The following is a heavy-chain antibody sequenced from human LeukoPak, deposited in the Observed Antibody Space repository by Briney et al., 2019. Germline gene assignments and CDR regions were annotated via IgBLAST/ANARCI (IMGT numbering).Heavy chain of an antibody. J-gene: IGHJ4*02. V-gene: IGHV4-30-4*01. CDR1: SGSISSGDFY. Sequence: PSETLSLTCTVSSGSISSGDFYWSWIRQPPGKGLEWIGYIYYSGSTYYNPSLKSRVTMSVDTSKNHFSLNLSSVTAAATAGYYCGGTDSSGEGGYFDYWGQGTLVTVSS. CDR3: GGTDSSGEGGYFDY. D-gene: IGHD3-22*01. CDR2: IYYSGST.